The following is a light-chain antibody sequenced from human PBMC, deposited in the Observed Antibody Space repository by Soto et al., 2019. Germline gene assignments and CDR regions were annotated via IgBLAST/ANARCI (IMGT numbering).Light chain of an antibody. Sequence: QSVLTQPASVSGSPGQSITISCTGTSSDVGGYNYVSWYQQHPGKAPKLMIYGVSNRPSGVSTRFSGSKSGNTASLTISGLQAEDEADYYCSSYTYSSTLGVVFGGGTQLTVL. V-gene: IGLV2-14*01. CDR2: GVS. CDR3: SSYTYSSTLGVV. J-gene: IGLJ2*01. CDR1: SSDVGGYNY.